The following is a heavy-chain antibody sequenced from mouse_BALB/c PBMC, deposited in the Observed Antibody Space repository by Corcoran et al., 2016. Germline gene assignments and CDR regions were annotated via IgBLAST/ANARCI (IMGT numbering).Heavy chain of an antibody. CDR3: ARYAMDY. CDR2: INTYTGEP. Sequence: QIQLVQPGPALKKPGETVKISCKASGYTFTNYGMNWVKQAPGKGLKWMGWINTYTGEPTYADDFKGRFAFSLETSASTAYLQINNRKNEDKATYFCARYAMDYWGQGTSVTVSS. V-gene: IGHV9-1*02. J-gene: IGHJ4*01. CDR1: GYTFTNYG.